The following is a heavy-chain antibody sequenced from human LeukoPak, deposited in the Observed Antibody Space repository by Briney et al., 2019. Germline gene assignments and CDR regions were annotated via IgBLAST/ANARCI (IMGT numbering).Heavy chain of an antibody. CDR1: GGTFSSYA. CDR2: IIPIFGTA. J-gene: IGHJ4*02. CDR3: ARELGNSAYGGVFDY. V-gene: IGHV1-69*05. Sequence: SVKVSCKASGGTFSSYAISWVRQAPGQGLEWMGGIIPIFGTANYAQKFQGRVTITTDESTSTAYMELSSLRSEDTAVYYCARELGNSAYGGVFDYWGQGTLVTVSS. D-gene: IGHD4-23*01.